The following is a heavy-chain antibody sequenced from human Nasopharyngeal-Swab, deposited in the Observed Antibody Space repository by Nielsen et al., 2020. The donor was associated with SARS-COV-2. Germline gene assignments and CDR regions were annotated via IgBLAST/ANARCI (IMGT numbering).Heavy chain of an antibody. J-gene: IGHJ2*01. D-gene: IGHD2-15*01. CDR3: ARVGGRYCSGGSCSSYWYFDL. V-gene: IGHV4-34*01. CDR2: INHSGST. Sequence: SETLSLTCAVYGGSFSGYYWSWIRQPPGKGLEWIGEINHSGSTNYNPSLKSRVTISVDTSKNQFSLKLSSVTAADTAVYYCARVGGRYCSGGSCSSYWYFDLWGRGTLVTVSS. CDR1: GGSFSGYY.